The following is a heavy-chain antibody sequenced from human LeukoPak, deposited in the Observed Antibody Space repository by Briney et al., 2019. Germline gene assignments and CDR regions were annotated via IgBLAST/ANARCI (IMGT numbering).Heavy chain of an antibody. D-gene: IGHD6-19*01. CDR2: IYYSGST. V-gene: IGHV4-39*07. CDR3: ARAQRAVAGTLDY. CDR1: GGSISSSSYY. J-gene: IGHJ4*02. Sequence: SETLSLTCTVSGGSISSSSYYWGWIRQPPGKGLEWIGSIYYSGSTYYNPSLKSRVTISVDTSKNQFSLKLSSVTAADTAVYYCARAQRAVAGTLDYWGQGTLVTVSS.